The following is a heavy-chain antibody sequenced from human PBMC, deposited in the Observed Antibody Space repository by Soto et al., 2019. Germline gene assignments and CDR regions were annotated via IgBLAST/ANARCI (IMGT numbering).Heavy chain of an antibody. CDR1: GFSFSAFS. D-gene: IGHD2-2*02. CDR3: AREGGRHWSPTRWYTAFDI. Sequence: GGSLRLSCVSSGFSFSAFSMNWVRQAPGKGLEWVSYISSSSSTIYYADSVKGRLTISRDNAKNSLFLQMDSLRDEDTAVYYCAREGGRHWSPTRWYTAFDIWGQGTMVTVSS. CDR2: ISSSSSTI. V-gene: IGHV3-48*02. J-gene: IGHJ3*02.